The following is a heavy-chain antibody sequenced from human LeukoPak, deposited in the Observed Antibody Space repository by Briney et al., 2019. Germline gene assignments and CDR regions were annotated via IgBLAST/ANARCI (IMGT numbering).Heavy chain of an antibody. CDR2: ISSNGGST. CDR3: VVGGGYDILTGYYWPDFDY. J-gene: IGHJ4*02. Sequence: GGSLRLSCSASGFTFSSYAMHWVRQAPGKGLEYVSAISSNGGSTYYADPVKGRFTISRDNSKNTLYLQMSSLRAEDTAVYYCVVGGGYDILTGYYWPDFDYWGQGTLVTVSS. D-gene: IGHD3-9*01. V-gene: IGHV3-64D*06. CDR1: GFTFSSYA.